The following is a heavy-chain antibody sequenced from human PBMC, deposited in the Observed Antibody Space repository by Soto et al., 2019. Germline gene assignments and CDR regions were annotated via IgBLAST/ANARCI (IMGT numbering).Heavy chain of an antibody. V-gene: IGHV3-11*01. D-gene: IGHD2-15*01. CDR1: GFTFSDYY. J-gene: IGHJ6*02. CDR3: ARTYGGCPPLYYGMDV. Sequence: QVHLVESGGDLVKPGGSLRLSCAASGFTFSDYYMNWIRQAPGKGLDWVSSISSRDNTIYYADSVQGRFTISRDNAKNSLYLHMTCLRAEDTAVDYCARTYGGCPPLYYGMDVWGQGTTVTVSS. CDR2: ISSRDNTI.